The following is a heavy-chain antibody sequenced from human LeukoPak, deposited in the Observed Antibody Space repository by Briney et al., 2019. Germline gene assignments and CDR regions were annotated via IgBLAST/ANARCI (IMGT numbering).Heavy chain of an antibody. V-gene: IGHV3-23*01. CDR2: ISGSGGTT. J-gene: IGHJ4*02. CDR3: AKDWYDSSGYYPPFDY. CDR1: GITFSSYV. Sequence: GGSLRLSCAASGITFSSYVMNWVRQAPGKGLEWVSGISGSGGTTYYADSVKGRFTISRDSSKNTLYLQMNSLRAEDTAVYYCAKDWYDSSGYYPPFDYWGQGTLVTVSS. D-gene: IGHD3-22*01.